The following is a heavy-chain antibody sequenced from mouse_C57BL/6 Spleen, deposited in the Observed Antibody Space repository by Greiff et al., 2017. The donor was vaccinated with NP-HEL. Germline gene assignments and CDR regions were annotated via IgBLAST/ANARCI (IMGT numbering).Heavy chain of an antibody. V-gene: IGHV1-82*01. J-gene: IGHJ4*01. D-gene: IGHD2-12*01. CDR1: GYAFSSSW. CDR3: ARKDDRAMDD. CDR2: IYPGDGDT. Sequence: VQLQQSGPELVKPGASVKISCKASGYAFSSSWMNWVKQRPGKGLEWIGRIYPGDGDTNYNGKFKGKATLTADKSSSTAYMQLSSLTSEDSAVYFCARKDDRAMDDWGQGTSVTVAS.